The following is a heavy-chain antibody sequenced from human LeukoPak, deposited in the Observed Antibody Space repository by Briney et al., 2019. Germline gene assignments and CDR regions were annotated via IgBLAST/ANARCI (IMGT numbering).Heavy chain of an antibody. V-gene: IGHV3-74*01. J-gene: IGHJ4*02. Sequence: GGSLRLSCAASGFTFSNYWMHWVRHAPGKGPVWVSRIKSDGSSTKFADSVQGRFTISRDNGKNTLYLQMNSLRAEDTAVYYCARGGDSSNWYPGYFDYWGQGALVTVSS. CDR2: IKSDGSST. CDR3: ARGGDSSNWYPGYFDY. D-gene: IGHD6-13*01. CDR1: GFTFSNYW.